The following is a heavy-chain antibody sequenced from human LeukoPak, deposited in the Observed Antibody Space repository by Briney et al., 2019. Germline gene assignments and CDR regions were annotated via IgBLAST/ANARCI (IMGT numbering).Heavy chain of an antibody. J-gene: IGHJ4*02. V-gene: IGHV1-2*02. CDR2: INPNSGGT. CDR1: GYTLTGYY. Sequence: ASVKVSCKASGYTLTGYYMHWVRQAPGQGLEWMGWINPNSGGTNYAQKFQGRVTMTRDTSISTAYMELSRLRSDDTAVYHCATPGCSSTSCPVDYWGQGTLVTVSS. CDR3: ATPGCSSTSCPVDY. D-gene: IGHD2-2*01.